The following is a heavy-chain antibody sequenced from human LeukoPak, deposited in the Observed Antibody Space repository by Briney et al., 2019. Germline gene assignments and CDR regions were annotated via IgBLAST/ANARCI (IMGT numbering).Heavy chain of an antibody. D-gene: IGHD2-2*01. Sequence: PGGSLRLSCAASGFTFSNAWMSWVRHAPGKGLEWVGRIKSKTDGRTTDYAAPVKGRFTISRDDSKNTLYLQMNSLRAEDTAVYYCARVMGRYCSSTSCYVDYWGQGTLVTVSS. CDR1: GFTFSNAW. V-gene: IGHV3-15*01. J-gene: IGHJ4*02. CDR2: IKSKTDGRTT. CDR3: ARVMGRYCSSTSCYVDY.